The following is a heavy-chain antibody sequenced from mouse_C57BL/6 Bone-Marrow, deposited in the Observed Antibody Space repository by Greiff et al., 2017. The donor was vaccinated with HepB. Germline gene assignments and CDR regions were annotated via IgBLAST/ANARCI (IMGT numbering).Heavy chain of an antibody. D-gene: IGHD2-1*01. CDR1: GYTFTDYY. V-gene: IGHV1-26*01. Sequence: VQLQQSGPELVKPGASVKISCKASGYTFTDYYMNWVKQSHGKSLEWIGDINPNNGGTSYNQKFKGKATLTVDKSSSTAYMELRSLTSEDSAVYYCARSGGGNYLYYYAMDYWGQGTSVTVSS. J-gene: IGHJ4*01. CDR2: INPNNGGT. CDR3: ARSGGGNYLYYYAMDY.